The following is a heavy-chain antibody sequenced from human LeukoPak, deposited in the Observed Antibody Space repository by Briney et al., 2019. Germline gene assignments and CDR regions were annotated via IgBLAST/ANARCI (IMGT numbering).Heavy chain of an antibody. CDR3: ARDLPGDFWSGYHDAFDI. CDR2: ISGSGGST. V-gene: IGHV3-23*01. Sequence: PGGSLRLSCAASGFTFSSYAMSWVRQAPGKGLEWVSAISGSGGSTYYADSVKGRFTISRDNAKNSLYLQMNSLRAEDTAVYYCARDLPGDFWSGYHDAFDIWGQGTMVTVSS. D-gene: IGHD3-3*01. J-gene: IGHJ3*02. CDR1: GFTFSSYA.